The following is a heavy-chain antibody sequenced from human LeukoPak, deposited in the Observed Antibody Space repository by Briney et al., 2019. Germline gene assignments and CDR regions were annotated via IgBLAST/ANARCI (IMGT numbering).Heavy chain of an antibody. CDR2: IYSGGST. CDR3: VRVGDWNYGMDV. J-gene: IGHJ6*04. D-gene: IGHD3/OR15-3a*01. Sequence: GGSLRLSCAASGFTVSSNYMSWVRQAPGKGLEWVSAIYSGGSTYYADSVKGRFTISRDNSKNTLYLQMNSLRAEDTAVYYCVRVGDWNYGMDVWGKGTTVTVSS. CDR1: GFTVSSNY. V-gene: IGHV3-66*02.